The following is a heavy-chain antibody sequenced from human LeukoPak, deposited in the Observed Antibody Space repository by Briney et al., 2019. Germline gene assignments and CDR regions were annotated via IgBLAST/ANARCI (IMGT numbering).Heavy chain of an antibody. Sequence: GGSLRLSCAASGFTVSSNYMSWVRQAPGKGLEWVSSISSSSSYIYYADSVKGRFTISRDNSKNTLYLQMNSLRVEDTAVYYCARGWLGGDWGQGTLVTVSS. D-gene: IGHD3-10*01. J-gene: IGHJ4*02. CDR2: ISSSSSYI. CDR1: GFTVSSNY. V-gene: IGHV3-21*01. CDR3: ARGWLGGD.